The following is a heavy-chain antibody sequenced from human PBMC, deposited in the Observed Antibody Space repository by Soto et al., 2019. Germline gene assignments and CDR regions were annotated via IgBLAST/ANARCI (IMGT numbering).Heavy chain of an antibody. V-gene: IGHV3-33*01. CDR2: IWYDGSNK. J-gene: IGHJ4*02. CDR1: GFTFSSYG. CDR3: ARDAGWGSFKYFDY. D-gene: IGHD3-16*01. Sequence: GGSLRLSCAASGFTFSSYGMHWVRQAPGKGLEWVAVIWYDGSNKYYADSVKGRFTISRDNSKNTLYLQMNSLRAEDTAVYYCARDAGWGSFKYFDYWGQGTLVTVSS.